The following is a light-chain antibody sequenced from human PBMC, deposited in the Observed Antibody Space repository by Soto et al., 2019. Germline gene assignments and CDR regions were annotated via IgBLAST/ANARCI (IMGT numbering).Light chain of an antibody. Sequence: IPMTQSPSSLSASVGDRVNITCRAGQRISSVLNWYQQKPGKAPNLLIYAASSLQTGVPSRFSESDSGKDFTLTITNLQPEDFATYYCQESFSALTFGPGTTG. V-gene: IGKV1-39*01. CDR3: QESFSALT. CDR1: QRISSV. J-gene: IGKJ3*01. CDR2: AAS.